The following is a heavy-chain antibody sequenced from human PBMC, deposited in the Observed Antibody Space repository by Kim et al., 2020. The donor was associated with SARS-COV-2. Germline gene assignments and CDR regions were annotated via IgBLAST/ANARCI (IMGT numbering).Heavy chain of an antibody. CDR3: ARDRAAVVATLKTHYYYGMDV. CDR1: GYTFTSYY. J-gene: IGHJ6*02. Sequence: ASVKVSCKASGYTFTSYYMHWVRQAPGQGLEWMGIINPSGGSTSYAQKFQGRVTMTRDTSTSTVYMELSSLRSEDTAVYYCARDRAAVVATLKTHYYYGMDVWGQGTTVTVSS. D-gene: IGHD5-12*01. CDR2: INPSGGST. V-gene: IGHV1-46*01.